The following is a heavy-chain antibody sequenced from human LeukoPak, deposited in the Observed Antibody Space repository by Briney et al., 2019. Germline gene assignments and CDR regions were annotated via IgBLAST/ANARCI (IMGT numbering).Heavy chain of an antibody. CDR3: AKVLLYDFWSGPDY. J-gene: IGHJ4*02. D-gene: IGHD3-3*01. Sequence: GGSLRLSCAASGFTFSSYWMTWVRQAPGKGLEWVANIKQDGSEAYYADSVKGRFTISRDNSKNTLYLQMNSLRAEDTAVYYCAKVLLYDFWSGPDYWGQGTLVTVSS. V-gene: IGHV3-7*03. CDR2: IKQDGSEA. CDR1: GFTFSSYW.